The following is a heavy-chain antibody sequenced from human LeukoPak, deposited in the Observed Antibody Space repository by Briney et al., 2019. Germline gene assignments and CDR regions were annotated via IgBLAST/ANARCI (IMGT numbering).Heavy chain of an antibody. J-gene: IGHJ2*01. CDR3: ARTYGSSGLGYFDL. D-gene: IGHD6-13*01. Sequence: PSETLSLTCTVSGGSISSYYWSWIRQPPGKGLEWIGYIYYSGSTNYSPSLRSRLTISVDTSKNQFSLKLSSVTAADTAVYYCARTYGSSGLGYFDLWGRGTLVTVSS. CDR2: IYYSGST. V-gene: IGHV4-59*01. CDR1: GGSISSYY.